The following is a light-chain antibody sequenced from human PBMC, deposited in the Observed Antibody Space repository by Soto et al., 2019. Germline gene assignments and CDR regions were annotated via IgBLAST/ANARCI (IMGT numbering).Light chain of an antibody. CDR1: QSVFFSSNNKNY. V-gene: IGKV4-1*01. CDR3: QQFHTSPRT. J-gene: IGKJ1*01. Sequence: DIVMTQSPDSLAVSLGERVTINCKSSQSVFFSSNNKNYLAWYQQKPGQPPKLLIYWGSTRESGVPERFSGSGSGTDFTLTSSSPQTEDAAVYYCQQFHTSPRTFGQGTKVEIK. CDR2: WGS.